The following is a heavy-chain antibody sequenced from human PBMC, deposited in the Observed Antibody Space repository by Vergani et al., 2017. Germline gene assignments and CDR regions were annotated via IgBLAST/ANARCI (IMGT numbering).Heavy chain of an antibody. CDR2: CVPILDIT. CDR3: AXDRTETTDDAFDI. Sequence: VQLVQSGAEMKKPGSSVKVSCKSSGGNFGSFGFSWVRQAPGQGLEWMGRCVPILDITNYAQMFMGRVSITAYKSTGTLYLDLSYLRSAYTAMYYCAXDRTETTDDAFDIRGQGTLVSVSS. J-gene: IGHJ3*02. V-gene: IGHV1-69*09. CDR1: GGNFGSFG. D-gene: IGHD1-14*01.